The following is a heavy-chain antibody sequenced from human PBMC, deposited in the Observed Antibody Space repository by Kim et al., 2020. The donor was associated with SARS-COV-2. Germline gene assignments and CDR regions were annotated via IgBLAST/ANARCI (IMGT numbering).Heavy chain of an antibody. J-gene: IGHJ4*02. Sequence: SSKQKFQGTLTMTRDTSTSTVYMELSSLRSDDTAVYYCARDHSGGSYFDYWGQGTLVTVSS. CDR3: ARDHSGGSYFDY. V-gene: IGHV1-46*01. D-gene: IGHD3-10*01.